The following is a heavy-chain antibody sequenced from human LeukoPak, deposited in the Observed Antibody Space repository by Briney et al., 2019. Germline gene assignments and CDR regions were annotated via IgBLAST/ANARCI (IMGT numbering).Heavy chain of an antibody. D-gene: IGHD6-19*01. CDR2: ISHSGSVI. CDR1: GFTFSDNY. Sequence: GGSLRLSCIASGFTFSDNYMSWIRQTPGKGLEWVSYISHSGSVIHYADSVKGRFTISRDNSKNTLYLQMNSLRAEDTAVYYCAKHAVAGFDYWGQGTLVTVSS. CDR3: AKHAVAGFDY. J-gene: IGHJ4*02. V-gene: IGHV3-11*01.